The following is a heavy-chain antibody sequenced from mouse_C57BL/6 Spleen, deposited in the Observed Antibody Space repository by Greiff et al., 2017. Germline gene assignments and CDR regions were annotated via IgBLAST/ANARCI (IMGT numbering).Heavy chain of an antibody. CDR3: ARYYGSSSHYYAMDY. V-gene: IGHV1-55*01. CDR2: IYPGSGST. D-gene: IGHD1-1*01. J-gene: IGHJ4*01. Sequence: QVQLQQPGAELVKPGASVKMSCKASGYTFTSYWITWVKQRPGQGLEWIGDIYPGSGSTNYNEKFKSKATLTVDTSSSTAYMQLSSLTSEDSAVXYCARYYGSSSHYYAMDYWGQGTSVTVSS. CDR1: GYTFTSYW.